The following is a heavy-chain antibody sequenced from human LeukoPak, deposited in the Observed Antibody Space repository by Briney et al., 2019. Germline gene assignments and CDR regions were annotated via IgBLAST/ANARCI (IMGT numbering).Heavy chain of an antibody. CDR2: ISGSGGIT. V-gene: IGHV3-23*01. CDR3: AKAIGTVVPAAFDY. J-gene: IGHJ4*02. CDR1: GFTFSSYA. D-gene: IGHD2-2*01. Sequence: GGSLRLSCAASGFTFSSYAMSWVRQAPGKGLEWVSAISGSGGITYYADSVKARFTISRDNSKNTLYLQMNSLRAEGTAVYYCAKAIGTVVPAAFDYWGQGTLVTVSS.